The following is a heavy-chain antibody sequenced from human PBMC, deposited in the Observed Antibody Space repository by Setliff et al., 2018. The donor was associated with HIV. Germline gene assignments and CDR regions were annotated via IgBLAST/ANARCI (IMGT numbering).Heavy chain of an antibody. J-gene: IGHJ6*04. Sequence: PSETLSLTCTVSGCPFSSTSWSWTRQFPGQGLEWIGYIYYSGNTNFNPSLKSRVTISIDTSKNRFFLKLNSVTAADTAIYYCARDLHQPGYVYYVDVWGKGTVVTVSS. CDR1: GCPFSSTS. V-gene: IGHV4-59*01. D-gene: IGHD3-16*01. CDR3: ARDLHQPGYVYYVDV. CDR2: IYYSGNT.